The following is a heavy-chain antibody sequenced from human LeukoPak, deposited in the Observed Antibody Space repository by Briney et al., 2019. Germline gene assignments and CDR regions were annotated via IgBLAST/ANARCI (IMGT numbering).Heavy chain of an antibody. CDR1: GYTFTSYG. Sequence: GASVKVSCKASGYTFTSYGISWVRQAPGQGLEWMGWISAYNGNTNYAQKFQGRVTMTRDTSISTAYMELSRLRSDDTAVYYCARSSAYYYDSSGYYGFDYWGQGTLVTVSS. CDR2: ISAYNGNT. D-gene: IGHD3-22*01. J-gene: IGHJ4*02. V-gene: IGHV1-18*01. CDR3: ARSSAYYYDSSGYYGFDY.